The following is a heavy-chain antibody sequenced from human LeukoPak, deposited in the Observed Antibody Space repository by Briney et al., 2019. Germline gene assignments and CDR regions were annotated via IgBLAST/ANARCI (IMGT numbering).Heavy chain of an antibody. D-gene: IGHD2-15*01. CDR1: GGSISSYY. V-gene: IGHV4-4*07. CDR3: AREGSWNDY. Sequence: SETLSLTCTVSGGSISSYYWTWVRQPAGKGLEWIGRIYTSGGTNYNPSLKSRVAMSVDTSENQFSLKLSSVTAADTAVYYCAREGSWNDYWGQGTLVTVSS. CDR2: IYTSGGT. J-gene: IGHJ4*02.